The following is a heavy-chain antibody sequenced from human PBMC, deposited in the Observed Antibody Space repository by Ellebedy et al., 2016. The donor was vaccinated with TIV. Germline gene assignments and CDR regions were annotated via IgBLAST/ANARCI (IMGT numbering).Heavy chain of an antibody. CDR2: IRSKAYGGTA. J-gene: IGHJ4*02. Sequence: PGGSLRLSCTASGFTFGAFGMTWFRQAPGEGLGWVGCIRSKAYGGTAEYAASVKGRFTISRDDSESLAFLQMNSLRIGDTAVYYCARKRTFEVMLEYWGQGTLVTVSS. V-gene: IGHV3-49*03. D-gene: IGHD3-16*01. CDR3: ARKRTFEVMLEY. CDR1: GFTFGAFG.